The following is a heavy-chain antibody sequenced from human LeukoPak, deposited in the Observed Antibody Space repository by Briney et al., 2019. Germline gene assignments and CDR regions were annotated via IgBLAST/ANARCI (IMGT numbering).Heavy chain of an antibody. CDR2: VRYDGSNK. CDR1: GFTFSSYG. CDR3: AKGRGDTSSFIKGHFDY. D-gene: IGHD6-13*01. Sequence: GGSLRLSCAASGFTFSSYGMHWVREAPGKGLEWVAFVRYDGSNKYYADPVKGRFTISRDNSKNTLYLQVNSLRAEDTAVYYCAKGRGDTSSFIKGHFDYWGQGILVTVSS. V-gene: IGHV3-30*02. J-gene: IGHJ4*02.